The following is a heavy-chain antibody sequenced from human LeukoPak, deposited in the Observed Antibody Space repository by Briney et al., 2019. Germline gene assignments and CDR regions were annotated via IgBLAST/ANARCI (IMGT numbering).Heavy chain of an antibody. CDR1: GITFSNYG. D-gene: IGHD5-12*01. Sequence: GGSLRLSCVAAGITFSNYGMHWVRQAAGKGLEWVAFIRFDGGNRYYADSVRGRFTISRDTSKNTLYLQMNSLRFEDTAVYYCANQEWLRFNLNAFDIWGQGTMVTVSS. CDR3: ANQEWLRFNLNAFDI. CDR2: IRFDGGNR. J-gene: IGHJ3*02. V-gene: IGHV3-30*02.